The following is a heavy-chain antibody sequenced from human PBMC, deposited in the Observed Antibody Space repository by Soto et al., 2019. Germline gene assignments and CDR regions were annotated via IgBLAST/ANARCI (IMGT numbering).Heavy chain of an antibody. CDR2: ISYDGSNK. Sequence: GGSLRLSCAASGFTFSSYAMHWVRQAPGKGLEWVAVISYDGSNKYYADSVKGRFTISRDNSKNTLYLQRNSLRAEHTAVYYCARDYVDTAMAPTWEIDYWGQGTLVTVSS. CDR1: GFTFSSYA. V-gene: IGHV3-30*04. D-gene: IGHD5-18*01. CDR3: ARDYVDTAMAPTWEIDY. J-gene: IGHJ4*02.